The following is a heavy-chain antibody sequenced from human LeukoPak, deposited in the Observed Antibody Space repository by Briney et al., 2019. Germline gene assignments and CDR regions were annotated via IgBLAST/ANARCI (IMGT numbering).Heavy chain of an antibody. D-gene: IGHD3-10*01. CDR1: GGSISNKKYY. J-gene: IGHJ6*02. CDR3: ARFRGGNYLDYYYYGMDV. CDR2: VYFSGST. V-gene: IGHV4-39*01. Sequence: SETLSLTCTVSGGSISNKKYYWGWIRQSLGKGLEWIGTVYFSGSTYYSPSLKSRVTISVDTSNNQFSLKLNSMTAADTALYYCARFRGGNYLDYYYYGMDVWGQGTTVIVSS.